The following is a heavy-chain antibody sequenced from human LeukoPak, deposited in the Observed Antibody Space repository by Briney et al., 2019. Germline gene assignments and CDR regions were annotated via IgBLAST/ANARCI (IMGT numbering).Heavy chain of an antibody. CDR3: APRGAGTYYYYYGMDV. D-gene: IGHD6-19*01. CDR1: GYTLTELS. V-gene: IGHV1-24*01. CDR2: FDPEDGET. J-gene: IGHJ6*02. Sequence: ASVKVSCTVSGYTLTELSMHWVRQAPGKGLEWMGGFDPEDGETIYAQKFQGRVTMTEDTSTDTAYMELSSLRSEDTAVYYCAPRGAGTYYYYYGMDVWGQGTTVTVSS.